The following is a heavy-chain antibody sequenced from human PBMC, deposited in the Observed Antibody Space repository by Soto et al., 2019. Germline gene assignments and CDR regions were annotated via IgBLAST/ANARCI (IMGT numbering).Heavy chain of an antibody. J-gene: IGHJ4*02. CDR1: GYTFTGYY. D-gene: IGHD2-2*01. CDR3: ARGYCSSIGCSHYFHY. Sequence: ASVNVACKASGYTFTGYYMHWVRQAPGQGLEWMALINPTSGGTNYAQNFQGRVTMTWDTSISTAYMELSRLTSDDTAIYYCARGYCSSIGCSHYFHYRGQGTLVTVTS. V-gene: IGHV1-2*02. CDR2: INPTSGGT.